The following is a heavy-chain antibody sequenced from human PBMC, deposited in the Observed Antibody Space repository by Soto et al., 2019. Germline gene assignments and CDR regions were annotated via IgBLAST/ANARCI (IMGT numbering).Heavy chain of an antibody. CDR1: GGSIGSSSYY. CDR3: ARDTGYVWGSYRRGWFDP. V-gene: IGHV4-61*01. Sequence: SETLSLTCTVSGGSIGSSSYYWSWIRQPPGKGLEWIGYIYYSGSTNYNPSLKSRVTISVDTSKNQFSLKLSSVTAADTAVYYCARDTGYVWGSYRRGWFDPWGQGTLVTVSS. CDR2: IYYSGST. D-gene: IGHD3-16*02. J-gene: IGHJ5*02.